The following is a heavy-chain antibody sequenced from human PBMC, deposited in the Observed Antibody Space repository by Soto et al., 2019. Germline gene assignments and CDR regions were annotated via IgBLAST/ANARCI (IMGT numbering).Heavy chain of an antibody. V-gene: IGHV3-23*01. D-gene: IGHD3-16*01. Sequence: GPLRVSCAASGFTFSSYAMSLVLHSPFKGLELVSAISGSGGSTYYADSVKGRFTISRDNSKNTLYLQMNSLRAEDTAVYYCAKPLPALWGSNWFDPWGQGTLVTVSS. J-gene: IGHJ5*02. CDR1: GFTFSSYA. CDR2: ISGSGGST. CDR3: AKPLPALWGSNWFDP.